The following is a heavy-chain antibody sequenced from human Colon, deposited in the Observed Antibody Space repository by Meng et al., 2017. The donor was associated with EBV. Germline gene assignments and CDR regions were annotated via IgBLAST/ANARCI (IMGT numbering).Heavy chain of an antibody. J-gene: IGHJ4*02. D-gene: IGHD4-23*01. CDR1: DGPISRTGTC. V-gene: IGHV4-39*01. CDR3: ARHTFSGNPGGIDS. CDR2: QCHADDT. Sequence: QRPLRESGLGRVKPSETLSLTCTVSDGPISRTGTCGGWIRQPPGKGLEWIGSQCHADDTYYNPSLMGRVTISVDTSKNQVSLKLTSVTAADTSIYYCARHTFSGNPGGIDSWGQGILVTVSS.